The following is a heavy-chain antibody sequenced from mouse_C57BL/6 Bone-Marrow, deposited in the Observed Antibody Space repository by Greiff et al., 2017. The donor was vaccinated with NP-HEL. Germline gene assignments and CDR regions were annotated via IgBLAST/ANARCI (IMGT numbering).Heavy chain of an antibody. Sequence: EVQLQQSGTVLARPGASVKMSCKTSGYTFTSYWMHWVKQRPGQGLEWIGAIYPGNSDTSYNQKFKGKATLTAVKSASTAYMELSSLTNEDSAVYYYTYGNYYYAMDYWGRGTAVTVSA. CDR2: IYPGNSDT. V-gene: IGHV1-5*01. CDR1: GYTFTSYW. D-gene: IGHD2-1*01. CDR3: TYGNYYYAMDY. J-gene: IGHJ4*01.